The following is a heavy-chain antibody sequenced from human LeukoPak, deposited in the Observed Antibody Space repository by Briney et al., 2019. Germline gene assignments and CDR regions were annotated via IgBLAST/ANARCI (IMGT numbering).Heavy chain of an antibody. CDR1: GGSISSYY. Sequence: SETLSLTCAVSGGSISSYYWTWIRQPPGKGLEWVGYIQNSAIYRAKIKSSPSLQSRVSLSIDTSKNQVSPTVNSVTAADTAVYYCARLSSTLYYSMDVWGPGTAVTVSS. D-gene: IGHD6-6*01. CDR2: IQNSAIYRAKI. V-gene: IGHV4-59*08. CDR3: ARLSSTLYYSMDV. J-gene: IGHJ6*02.